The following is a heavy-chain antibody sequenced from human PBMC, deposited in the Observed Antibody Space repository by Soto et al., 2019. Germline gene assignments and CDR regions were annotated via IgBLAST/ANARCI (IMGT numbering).Heavy chain of an antibody. J-gene: IGHJ3*02. D-gene: IGHD3-22*01. CDR2: IYYSGST. V-gene: IGHV4-59*01. CDR1: GGSISSYY. CDR3: ARTDYYYDVSGYAPDAFDI. Sequence: SETLSLTCTVSGGSISSYYWSWIRQPPGKGLEWIGYIYYSGSTNYNPSLKSRVTISVDTPKNQFSLRLSSVTAADTAVYYCARTDYYYDVSGYAPDAFDIWGQGTMVTVSS.